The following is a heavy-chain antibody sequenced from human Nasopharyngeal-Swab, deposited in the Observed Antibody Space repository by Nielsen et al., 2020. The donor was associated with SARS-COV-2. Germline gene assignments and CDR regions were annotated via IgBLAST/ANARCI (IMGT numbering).Heavy chain of an antibody. J-gene: IGHJ6*03. CDR3: VGQSPEGYYYYYMDV. CDR1: GFTFSSYA. Sequence: GESLKISCAASGFTFSSYAMSWVRQAPGKGLEWVSAISGSGGSTYYADSVQGRFTISRDNAKNTLFLQMNSVRVEDTAVYYCVGQSPEGYYYYYMDVWGTGTTVTVSS. V-gene: IGHV3-23*01. CDR2: ISGSGGST.